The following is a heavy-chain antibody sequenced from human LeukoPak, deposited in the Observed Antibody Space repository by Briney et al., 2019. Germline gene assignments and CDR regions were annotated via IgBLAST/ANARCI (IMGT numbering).Heavy chain of an antibody. CDR2: ISSSSYI. J-gene: IGHJ1*01. Sequence: GGSLRLSCAASGFTFSSYSMNWVRQAPGKGLEWVSSISSSSYIYYADSVKGRFTISRDNAKNSLYLQMNSLRAEDTAVYYCARDSGYSYGITIKYFQHWGQGTLVTVSS. D-gene: IGHD5-18*01. V-gene: IGHV3-21*01. CDR1: GFTFSSYS. CDR3: ARDSGYSYGITIKYFQH.